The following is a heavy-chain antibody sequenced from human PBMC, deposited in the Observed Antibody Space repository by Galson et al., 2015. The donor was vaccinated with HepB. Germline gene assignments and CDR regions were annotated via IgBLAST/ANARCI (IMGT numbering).Heavy chain of an antibody. V-gene: IGHV3-21*01. CDR3: ATAKAPFDY. CDR1: GFTFSSYS. CDR2: ISSSSSYI. J-gene: IGHJ4*02. Sequence: SLRLSCAASGFTFSSYSMNWVRQAPGKGLEWVSSISSSSSYIYYADSVKGRFTISRDNAKNSLYLQMNSLGAEDTAVYYCATAKAPFDYWGQGTLVTVSS.